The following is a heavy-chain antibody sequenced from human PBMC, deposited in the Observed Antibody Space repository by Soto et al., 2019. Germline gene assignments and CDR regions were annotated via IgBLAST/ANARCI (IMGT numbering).Heavy chain of an antibody. CDR2: IIPVFGTT. CDR1: GGTFSNYT. CDR3: ARSSPYIVVRKPTGNQDYYGMDV. J-gene: IGHJ6*02. D-gene: IGHD2-2*01. V-gene: IGHV1-69*01. Sequence: QVQLVQSGAEVKKPGSSVKVFCKASGGTFSNYTISWVRQAPGQGLEWMGGIIPVFGTTDYEQKFQGRVTITADGSTSTVYMKLSSLRSADTAVYYCARSSPYIVVRKPTGNQDYYGMDVWGQGTTVTVSS.